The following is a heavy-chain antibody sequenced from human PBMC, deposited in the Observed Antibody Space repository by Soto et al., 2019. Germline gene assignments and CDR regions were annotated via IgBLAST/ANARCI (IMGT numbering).Heavy chain of an antibody. CDR3: ARQTTGTTFSFYFDY. Sequence: QITLKESGPTLVKPTQTLTLTCTFSGFSLSTSGVGVGWIRQPPGKALEWLALIYWDDDKRYSPSLKSRLTITKDPSKNQVVLTMTNMDPVDTATYYCARQTTGTTFSFYFDYWGQGTLVTVSS. CDR2: IYWDDDK. V-gene: IGHV2-5*02. J-gene: IGHJ4*02. CDR1: GFSLSTSGVG. D-gene: IGHD1-1*01.